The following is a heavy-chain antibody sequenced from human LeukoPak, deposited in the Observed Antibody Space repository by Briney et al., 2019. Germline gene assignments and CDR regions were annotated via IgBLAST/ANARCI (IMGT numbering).Heavy chain of an antibody. V-gene: IGHV3-23*01. J-gene: IGHJ4*02. CDR1: GFTFRSHA. Sequence: GGSLRLSCVGSGFTFRSHAMSWVRQAPEKGLEFVSGIYENGGTTYYADSVQGRFTISRDNSKSTLCLQMNSLRAEDTAVYYCAKQLGYCSDGSCYFPYWGQGTLVTVSS. CDR3: AKQLGYCSDGSCYFPY. D-gene: IGHD2-15*01. CDR2: IYENGGTT.